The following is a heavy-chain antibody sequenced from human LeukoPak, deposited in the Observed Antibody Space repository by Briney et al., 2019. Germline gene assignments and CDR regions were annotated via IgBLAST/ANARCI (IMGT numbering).Heavy chain of an antibody. CDR2: IHPRDSDT. Sequence: GESLKISCQVSGYTFVTYWIGWVRQLPGKGLEWMGIIHPRDSDTRYRPPFQGQVTMSVDKSISTAYLQWSSLKDSDTAIYYCARLGGVGFYYSDYWGQGTLVTVSS. CDR3: ARLGGVGFYYSDY. D-gene: IGHD2-8*02. V-gene: IGHV5-51*01. J-gene: IGHJ4*02. CDR1: GYTFVTYW.